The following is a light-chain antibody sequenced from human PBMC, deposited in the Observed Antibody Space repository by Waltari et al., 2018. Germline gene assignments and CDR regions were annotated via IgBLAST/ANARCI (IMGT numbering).Light chain of an antibody. Sequence: SYVLTQPPSVSVAPGKTARITCGGDNLGGKPVPWYQQKAGQAPVLVIYYDSDRPSGIPERFSGSNSGNTATLTISRVEAGDEADYYCQVWDGDSDHRVFGGGTKLTVL. CDR2: YDS. J-gene: IGLJ2*01. CDR3: QVWDGDSDHRV. CDR1: NLGGKP. V-gene: IGLV3-21*04.